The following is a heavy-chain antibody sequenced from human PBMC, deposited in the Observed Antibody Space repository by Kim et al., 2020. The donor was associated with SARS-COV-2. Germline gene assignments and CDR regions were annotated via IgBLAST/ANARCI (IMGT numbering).Heavy chain of an antibody. CDR1: GGSFSGYY. CDR2: INHSGST. V-gene: IGHV4-34*01. J-gene: IGHJ6*01. CDR3: ARGRSDIVVVPAAQTLYYYYCRAG. Sequence: SETLSLTCAVYGGSFSGYYWSWIRQPPGKGLEWIGEINHSGSTNYNPSLKSRVTISVDTSKNQFSLKLSSVTAAETAVYYCARGRSDIVVVPAAQTLYYYYCRAGWGEGTTVTVSS. D-gene: IGHD2-2*01.